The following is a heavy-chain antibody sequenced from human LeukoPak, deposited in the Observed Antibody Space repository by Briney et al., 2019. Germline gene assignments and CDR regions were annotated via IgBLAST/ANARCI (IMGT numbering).Heavy chain of an antibody. CDR1: GGSISSSSYY. Sequence: SETLSLTCTVSGGSISSSSYYWGWIRQPPGKGLEWIGSIYYSGSTYYNPSLKSRVTISVDTSKNQFSLKLSSVTAADTAVYYCARGGYCSGGSCYPHDYWGQGTLVTVSS. CDR2: IYYSGST. D-gene: IGHD2-15*01. J-gene: IGHJ4*02. CDR3: ARGGYCSGGSCYPHDY. V-gene: IGHV4-39*07.